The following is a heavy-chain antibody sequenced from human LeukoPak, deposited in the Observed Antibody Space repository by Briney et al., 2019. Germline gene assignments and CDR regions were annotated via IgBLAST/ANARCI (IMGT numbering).Heavy chain of an antibody. Sequence: PSETLSLTCTVSGGSISSSSYYWGWIRQPPGKGLEWIGEINHSGSTNYNPSLKSRVTISVDTSKNQFSLKLSSVTAADTAVYYCARRRDGYNTIEYNWFDPWGQGTLVTVSS. CDR2: INHSGST. D-gene: IGHD5-24*01. CDR1: GGSISSSSYY. J-gene: IGHJ5*02. V-gene: IGHV4-39*07. CDR3: ARRRDGYNTIEYNWFDP.